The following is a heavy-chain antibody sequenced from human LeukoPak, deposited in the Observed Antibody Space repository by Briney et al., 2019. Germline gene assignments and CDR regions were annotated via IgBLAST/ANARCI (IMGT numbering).Heavy chain of an antibody. J-gene: IGHJ5*01. V-gene: IGHV3-48*04. D-gene: IGHD3-10*01. CDR2: ISRSSSTI. CDR1: GFTFSRYS. CDR3: ARDGGATMGRRVATYDS. Sequence: GGSLRLSCAASGFTFSRYSMNWVRQAPGKGLEGVSYISRSSSTIHYADSVKGRFTISRDNAKSSLFLQMNSLRAEDTAVYYCARDGGATMGRRVATYDSWGQGTLVTVSS.